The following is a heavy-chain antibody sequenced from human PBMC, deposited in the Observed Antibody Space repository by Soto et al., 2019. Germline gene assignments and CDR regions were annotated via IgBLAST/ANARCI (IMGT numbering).Heavy chain of an antibody. V-gene: IGHV1-69*13. Sequence: SVKVSCKASGGSFSSSGISWGRQAPGQGLEWVGGIIPIFVTSHYAQKFQGRVTITADESTNTAYMELSSLTSEDTAVYYCARSLDYHDYTGYSTVGVYFDYWGLGTLVTVS. CDR3: ARSLDYHDYTGYSTVGVYFDY. J-gene: IGHJ4*02. D-gene: IGHD3-22*01. CDR2: IIPIFVTS. CDR1: GGSFSSSG.